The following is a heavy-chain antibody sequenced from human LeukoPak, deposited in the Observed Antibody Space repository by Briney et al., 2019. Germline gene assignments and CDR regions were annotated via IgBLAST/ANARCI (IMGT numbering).Heavy chain of an antibody. D-gene: IGHD2-8*01. CDR1: GGCFRGYY. CDR2: VNDSGIT. Sequence: SETLSLTCAVYGGCFRGYYWSWIRQPPAQGLEWIGEVNDSGITNYNPSLKSRVTISVDTSKNQFSLKLSSVTAADTAVYYCARGQGYCTKGVCYTRSPFDYWGQGTLVTVSS. V-gene: IGHV4-34*01. CDR3: ARGQGYCTKGVCYTRSPFDY. J-gene: IGHJ4*02.